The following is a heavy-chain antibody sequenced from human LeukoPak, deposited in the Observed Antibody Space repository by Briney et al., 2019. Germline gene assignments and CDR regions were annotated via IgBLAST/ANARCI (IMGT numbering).Heavy chain of an antibody. D-gene: IGHD3-16*01. J-gene: IGHJ3*02. Sequence: GGSLRLSCAASGFTFSSYGMHWVRQAPGKGLVWVSRIKSDGSRTNYADSVKGRFTISRDNAKNTLYLQMNSLRAEDTAVYYCARVGGVVYAFDIWGQGTMVTVSS. CDR1: GFTFSSYG. V-gene: IGHV3-74*01. CDR2: IKSDGSRT. CDR3: ARVGGVVYAFDI.